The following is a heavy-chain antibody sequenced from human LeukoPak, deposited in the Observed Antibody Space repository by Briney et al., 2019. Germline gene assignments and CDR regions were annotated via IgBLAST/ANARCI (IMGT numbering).Heavy chain of an antibody. CDR1: GVPISSHY. CDR2: IYYDGTT. CDR3: ARSGDSSAYFGS. Sequence: SETLSLTCTVSGVPISSHYWSWSRQPPGKGLEWIGNIYYDGTTNYNPSLRSRITISIDTSRNQYSLRLSSVTTADSAMYYCARSGDSSAYFGSWGQGTLVAVSS. D-gene: IGHD3-22*01. V-gene: IGHV4-59*11. J-gene: IGHJ4*02.